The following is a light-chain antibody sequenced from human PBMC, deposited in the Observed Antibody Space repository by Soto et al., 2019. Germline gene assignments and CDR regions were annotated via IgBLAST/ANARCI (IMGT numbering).Light chain of an antibody. CDR3: QRYYSTPYT. CDR1: QSVLYSSNNNNY. J-gene: IGKJ2*01. Sequence: DIVMTQSPDSLAVSLGERATINCKSSQSVLYSSNNNNYLAWYQQKPGQPPKLLIYWASTRESGVPDRFSGSGAGTDFTLTISSLQAEDVAVYYCQRYYSTPYTFGQGTKLEIK. V-gene: IGKV4-1*01. CDR2: WAS.